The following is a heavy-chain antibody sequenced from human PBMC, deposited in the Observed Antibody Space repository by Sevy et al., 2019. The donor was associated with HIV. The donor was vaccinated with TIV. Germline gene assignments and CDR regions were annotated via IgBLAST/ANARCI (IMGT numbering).Heavy chain of an antibody. V-gene: IGHV1-18*01. CDR1: GYTFTSYG. Sequence: ASVKVSCKASGYTFTSYGISWVRQAPGQGLEWMGWISAYNGNTNYAQKLQGRVTMTTDTSTSTAYMELRSLRSDETAMYYCARGRSDSGSYYGFNYYYYLDVWGKGTMVTVSS. D-gene: IGHD1-26*01. CDR2: ISAYNGNT. CDR3: ARGRSDSGSYYGFNYYYYLDV. J-gene: IGHJ6*03.